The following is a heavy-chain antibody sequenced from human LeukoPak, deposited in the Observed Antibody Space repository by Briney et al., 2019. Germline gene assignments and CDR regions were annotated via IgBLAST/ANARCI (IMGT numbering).Heavy chain of an antibody. D-gene: IGHD3-10*01. J-gene: IGHJ4*02. Sequence: SETLSLTCAVSGYSVSSGFFWSWIRQPPGKGLEWIGNIYYSGSTNYNPSLKSRVTISVDTSKNQFSLKLSSVTAADTAVYYCTRVMSGSGSYPNYFDYWGQGTLVTVSS. CDR2: IYYSGST. CDR3: TRVMSGSGSYPNYFDY. CDR1: GYSVSSGFF. V-gene: IGHV4-61*01.